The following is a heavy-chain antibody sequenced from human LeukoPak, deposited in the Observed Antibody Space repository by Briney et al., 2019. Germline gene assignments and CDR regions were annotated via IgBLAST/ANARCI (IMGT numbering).Heavy chain of an antibody. J-gene: IGHJ4*02. CDR2: ISAYNGNT. V-gene: IGHV1-18*04. CDR1: GYTFTSYG. Sequence: ASVKVSCKASGYTFTSYGISWVRQAPGQGLEWMGWISAYNGNTNYAQKLQGRVTMTTDTSTSTAYMELRSLRSDDTAVYYCAREEYDILTGYYSFDYWDQGTLVTVSS. D-gene: IGHD3-9*01. CDR3: AREEYDILTGYYSFDY.